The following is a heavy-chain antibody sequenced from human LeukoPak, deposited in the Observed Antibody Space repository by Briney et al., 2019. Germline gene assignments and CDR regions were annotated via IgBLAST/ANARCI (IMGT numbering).Heavy chain of an antibody. CDR3: TRTGSTGGY. V-gene: IGHV4-61*01. CDR1: GGSVSGGNYY. Sequence: SETLSLTCTVSGGSVSGGNYYCSWIRQSPGKGLEWIGYIHYSGSTVYNPSLKSRVTMSIDTSKNQSSLNLSSATAADTAVYYCTRTGSTGGYWGQGTLVTVSS. CDR2: IHYSGST. D-gene: IGHD1-7*01. J-gene: IGHJ4*02.